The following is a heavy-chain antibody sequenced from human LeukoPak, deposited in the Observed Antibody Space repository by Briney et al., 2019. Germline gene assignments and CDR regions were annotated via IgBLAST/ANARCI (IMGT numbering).Heavy chain of an antibody. J-gene: IGHJ6*03. CDR1: GGSITSYY. V-gene: IGHV4-4*09. CDR2: IYNGGSA. Sequence: SETLSLTCTVSGGSITSYYWGWIRQPPGKGLEWIGYIYNGGSAKYNPSLKSRVTISIDTSKNQFSLKLSSVAAADTAVYYCARLVGGVTRRWSYYYYYMDVWGKGTTVTVSS. D-gene: IGHD2-15*01. CDR3: ARLVGGVTRRWSYYYYYMDV.